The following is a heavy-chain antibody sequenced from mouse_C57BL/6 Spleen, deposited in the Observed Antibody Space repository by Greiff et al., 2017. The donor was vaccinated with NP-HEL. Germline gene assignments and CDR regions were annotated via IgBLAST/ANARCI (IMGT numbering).Heavy chain of an antibody. J-gene: IGHJ2*01. V-gene: IGHV5-17*01. CDR3: AMNFITTGIYFYY. CDR1: GFTFSDYG. D-gene: IGHD1-1*01. CDR2: ISSGSSTI. Sequence: VQLKQSGGGLVKPGGSLKLSCAASGFTFSDYGMHWVRQAPEKGLEWVAYISSGSSTIYYADTVKGRFTISRDNAKNTLFLQMTSLRSEDTAMYYCAMNFITTGIYFYYWGQGTTLTVSS.